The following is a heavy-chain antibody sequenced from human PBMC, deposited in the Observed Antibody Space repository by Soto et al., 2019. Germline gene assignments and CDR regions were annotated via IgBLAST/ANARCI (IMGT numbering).Heavy chain of an antibody. CDR3: AKGPSVPSPFGMIIMSHYGMDV. V-gene: IGHV3-23*01. CDR1: GFTFSDYY. J-gene: IGHJ6*02. D-gene: IGHD3-3*01. Sequence: GGSLRLSCAASGFTFSDYYMSWIRQAPGKGLEWVSYISGSGGSTYYADSVKGRFTISRDNSKNTLYLQLNNLRAEDTAVYYCAKGPSVPSPFGMIIMSHYGMDVWGQGTTVTVSS. CDR2: ISGSGGST.